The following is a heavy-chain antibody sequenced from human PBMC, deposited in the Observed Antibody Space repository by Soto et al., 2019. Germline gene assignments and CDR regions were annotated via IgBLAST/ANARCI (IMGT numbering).Heavy chain of an antibody. CDR2: INANNGKT. CDR1: GYTFTSYS. V-gene: IGHV1-18*01. D-gene: IGHD5-12*01. CDR3: ARDDYLAFDI. J-gene: IGHJ3*02. Sequence: QVQLVQSGAEVKKPGASVKVSCKASGYTFTSYSISWVRQAPGQGLEWMGWINANNGKTNYAQKLHGRVSMTTDTPTTTAYMELRSLRSDDTAVYYCARDDYLAFDIWGQGTMVTVSS.